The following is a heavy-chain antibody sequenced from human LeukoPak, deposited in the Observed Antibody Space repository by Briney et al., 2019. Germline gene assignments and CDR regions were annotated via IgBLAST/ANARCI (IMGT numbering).Heavy chain of an antibody. D-gene: IGHD2-2*01. CDR1: GFTFSNYG. CDR3: AKDGDDIVVVPAATIDY. J-gene: IGHJ4*02. CDR2: VSGSGGST. Sequence: GGSLRLSCAASGFTFSNYGMSWVRQAPGKGLEWVSAVSGSGGSTYYADSVKGRFTISRDNSKNTLYLQMNSLRAEDMAVYYCAKDGDDIVVVPAATIDYWGQGTLVTVSS. V-gene: IGHV3-23*01.